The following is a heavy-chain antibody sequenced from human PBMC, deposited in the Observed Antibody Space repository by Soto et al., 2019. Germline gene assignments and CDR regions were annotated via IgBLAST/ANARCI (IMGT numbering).Heavy chain of an antibody. J-gene: IGHJ6*02. CDR3: AREEWVRRYCSGGSCYSGAYYYYGMDV. D-gene: IGHD2-15*01. V-gene: IGHV1-69*06. CDR2: IIPISGTA. CDR1: GGTFSSYA. Sequence: QVQLVQSGAEVKKPGSSVKVSCKASGGTFSSYAISWVRQAPGQGLEWMGGIIPISGTANYAQKFQGRVKITADKSTSTDYMELSSLRSEDTAVYYCAREEWVRRYCSGGSCYSGAYYYYGMDVWGQGTTVTVSS.